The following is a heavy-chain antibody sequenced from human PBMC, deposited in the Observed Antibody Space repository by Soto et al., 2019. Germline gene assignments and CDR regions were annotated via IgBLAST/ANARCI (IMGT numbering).Heavy chain of an antibody. D-gene: IGHD5-18*01. CDR3: ARSTSGMGPAAHGYSYGYHFDD. V-gene: IGHV1-46*01. Sequence: ASVKVSCKTSGYTFTSDYMHWVRQAPGQGLEWMGIINPSGGSTSYAQKFQGRVTMTRDTSTSTVYMELSSLRSEDTAVYYCARSTSGMGPAAHGYSYGYHFDDWGQGTLVTVYS. CDR2: INPSGGST. CDR1: GYTFTSDY. J-gene: IGHJ4*02.